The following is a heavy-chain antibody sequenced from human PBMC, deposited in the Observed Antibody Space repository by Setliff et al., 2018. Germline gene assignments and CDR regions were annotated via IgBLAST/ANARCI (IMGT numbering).Heavy chain of an antibody. D-gene: IGHD2-15*01. J-gene: IGHJ6*02. V-gene: IGHV3-23*01. CDR2: ISGSGGST. CDR3: AKDGGPLRAATVTYYYYYYGMDV. Sequence: PGGSLRLSCAASGFTFSSYAMSWVRQAPGKGLEWASAISGSGGSTYYADSVKGRFTISGDNSKNTLYLQMNSLRAEDTAVYYCAKDGGPLRAATVTYYYYYYGMDVWGQGTTVTVSS. CDR1: GFTFSSYA.